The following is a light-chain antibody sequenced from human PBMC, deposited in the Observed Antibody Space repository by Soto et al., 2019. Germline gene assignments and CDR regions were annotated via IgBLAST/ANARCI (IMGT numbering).Light chain of an antibody. V-gene: IGKV1-39*01. CDR2: GAP. CDR1: QSISIS. CDR3: RQYNNWPPWT. J-gene: IGKJ1*01. Sequence: DIQMTQSPSSLSASVGDRVTITCRASQSISISLNWYQLKPGKAPNLLMYGAPYLISGVPTRFSGSCSATDFTLTISSLQPEDFAAYYCRQYNNWPPWTFGQGTKVDIK.